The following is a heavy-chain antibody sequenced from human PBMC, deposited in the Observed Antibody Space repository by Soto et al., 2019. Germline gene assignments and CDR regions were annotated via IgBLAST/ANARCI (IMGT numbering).Heavy chain of an antibody. V-gene: IGHV3-23*01. CDR3: ATIAARPSYYYYYGMDV. J-gene: IGHJ6*02. Sequence: GGSLRLSCAASGFTFSTYAITWVRQAPGKGLEWVSAISGSGSGTSYADSVKGRFTISRDNSKTTLYLQMDSLRAEDTAVYYCATIAARPSYYYYYGMDVWGQGTTVTVSS. CDR1: GFTFSTYA. CDR2: ISGSGSGT. D-gene: IGHD6-6*01.